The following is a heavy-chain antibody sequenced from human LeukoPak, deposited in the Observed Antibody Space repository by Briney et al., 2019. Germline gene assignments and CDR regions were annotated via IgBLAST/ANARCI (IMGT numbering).Heavy chain of an antibody. V-gene: IGHV1-2*02. CDR1: GYTFTGYY. D-gene: IGHD7-27*01. J-gene: IGHJ3*02. CDR3: ARDHWGSRGAFDI. Sequence: ASVKVSCKASGYTFTGYYMHWVRQAPGQGLEWMGWINPNSGGTNYAQKFQGRVTMTRDTSISTAYMELSRLRSDDTAVYYCARDHWGSRGAFDIWGQGTMVTVSP. CDR2: INPNSGGT.